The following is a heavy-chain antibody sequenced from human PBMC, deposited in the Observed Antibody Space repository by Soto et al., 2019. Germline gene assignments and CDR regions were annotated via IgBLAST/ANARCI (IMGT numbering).Heavy chain of an antibody. CDR1: GGSISNYY. D-gene: IGHD6-13*01. CDR3: ARHSSTAAASFEY. Sequence: SETLSLTCTVSGGSISNYYWTWIRQPPGKGLEWIGYIYYSGNSNYNPSLKSRVTISVDTSNNQFSLKLSSVTAADTAVYFCARHSSTAAASFEYWGQGALVTVSS. J-gene: IGHJ4*02. CDR2: IYYSGNS. V-gene: IGHV4-59*08.